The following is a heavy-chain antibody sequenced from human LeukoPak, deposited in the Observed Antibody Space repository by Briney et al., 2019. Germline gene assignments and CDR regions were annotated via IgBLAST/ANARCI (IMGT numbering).Heavy chain of an antibody. V-gene: IGHV3-23*01. CDR1: GFTFSSYA. J-gene: IGHJ6*02. CDR3: AERGNNSGWYLGGYYYYYGMDV. D-gene: IGHD6-19*01. CDR2: ISGSGGST. Sequence: GGSLRLSCAASGFTFSSYAMSWLRQAPGKGLEWVSAISGSGGSTYYADSVKGRFTISRDNSKNTLYLQMNSLRAEDTAVYYCAERGNNSGWYLGGYYYYYGMDVWGQGTTVTVSS.